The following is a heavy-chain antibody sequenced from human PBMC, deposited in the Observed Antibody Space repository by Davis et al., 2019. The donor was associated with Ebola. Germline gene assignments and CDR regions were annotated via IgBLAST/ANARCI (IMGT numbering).Heavy chain of an antibody. CDR1: VITFSSYA. Sequence: GESLKISCTDSVITFSSYAMTWVRQAPGKGLEWVSAISGSGGSTYYADSVKGRFTISRDNSKNTVYLQMNRVRVEDTAVYYCAGGDFWSGQFDYWGQGALVTVSS. J-gene: IGHJ4*02. CDR3: AGGDFWSGQFDY. D-gene: IGHD3-3*01. CDR2: ISGSGGST. V-gene: IGHV3-23*01.